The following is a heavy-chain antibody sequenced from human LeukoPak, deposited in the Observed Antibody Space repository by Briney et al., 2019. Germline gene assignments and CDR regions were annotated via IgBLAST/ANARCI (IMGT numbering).Heavy chain of an antibody. J-gene: IGHJ2*01. CDR2: MNPNSGNT. CDR1: GGTFSSYA. Sequence: ASVKVSCKASGGTFSSYAISWVRQAPGQGLEWMGWMNPNSGNTGYAQKFQGRVTMTRNTSISTAYMELSSLRSEDTAVYYCARGGLPPMIVVAKGFDLWGRGTLVTVSS. D-gene: IGHD3-22*01. V-gene: IGHV1-8*02. CDR3: ARGGLPPMIVVAKGFDL.